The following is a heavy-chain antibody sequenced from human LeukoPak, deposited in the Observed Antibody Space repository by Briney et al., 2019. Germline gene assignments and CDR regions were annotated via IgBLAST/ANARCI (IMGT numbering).Heavy chain of an antibody. D-gene: IGHD3-3*01. Sequence: ASVKVSCKASGYTFTGYYMHWVRQAPGQGLEWMGWINPNSGGTNYAQKFQGRVTMTRGTSISTAYMELSRLRSDDTAVYYCARDGEGSTIFGVVIPYFDYWGQGTLVTVSS. CDR2: INPNSGGT. CDR3: ARDGEGSTIFGVVIPYFDY. V-gene: IGHV1-2*02. CDR1: GYTFTGYY. J-gene: IGHJ4*02.